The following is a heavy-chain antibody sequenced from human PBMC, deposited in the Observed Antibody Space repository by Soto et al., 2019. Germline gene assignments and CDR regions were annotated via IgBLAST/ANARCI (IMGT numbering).Heavy chain of an antibody. J-gene: IGHJ6*03. V-gene: IGHV3-33*01. Sequence: QVQLVESGGGVVQPGRSLRLSCAASGFTFSSYGMHWVRQAPGKGLEWVAVIWYDGSNKYYADSVKGRFTISRDNSKNTLYLQMNSLRAEDTAVYYCARGGMSYYYYYSMDVWGKGTTVTVSS. CDR1: GFTFSSYG. CDR2: IWYDGSNK. CDR3: ARGGMSYYYYYSMDV. D-gene: IGHD1-20*01.